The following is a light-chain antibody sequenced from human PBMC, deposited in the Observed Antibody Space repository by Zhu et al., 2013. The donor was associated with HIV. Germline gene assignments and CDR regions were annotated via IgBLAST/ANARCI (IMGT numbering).Light chain of an antibody. CDR2: AAS. V-gene: IGKV1-39*01. J-gene: IGKJ2*01. CDR3: QQSFRIPRT. Sequence: DIQMTQSPSSLSASVGDTVTITCRASQSITTYLNWYQQKPGKAPKLLIYAASILQSGVSSRFSGSGSGTDFTLTISSLQPEDFATYYCQQSFRIPRTFGQGTKLEIK. CDR1: QSITTY.